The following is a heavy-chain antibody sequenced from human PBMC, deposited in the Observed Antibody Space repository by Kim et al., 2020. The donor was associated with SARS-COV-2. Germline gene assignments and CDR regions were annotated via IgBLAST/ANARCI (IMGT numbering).Heavy chain of an antibody. CDR3: AKRVVPAAIPWVDYYYGMDV. CDR1: GFTFSSYA. CDR2: ISGSGGST. Sequence: GGSLRLSCAASGFTFSSYAMSWVRQAPGKGLEWVSAISGSGGSTYYADSVKGRFTISRDNSKNTLYLQMNSLRAEDTAVYYCAKRVVPAAIPWVDYYYGMDVWCQGTTVTVSS. D-gene: IGHD2-2*01. V-gene: IGHV3-23*01. J-gene: IGHJ6*02.